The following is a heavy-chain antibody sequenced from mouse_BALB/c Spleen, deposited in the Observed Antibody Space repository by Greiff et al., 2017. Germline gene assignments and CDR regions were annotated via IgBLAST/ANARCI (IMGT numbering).Heavy chain of an antibody. CDR1: GYTFTSYY. J-gene: IGHJ3*01. Sequence: QVQLKESGAELVKPGASVKLSCKASGYTFTSYYMYWVKQRPGQGLEWIGEINPSNGGTNFNEKFKSKATLTVDKSSSTAYMQLSSLTSEDSAVYYCTRLLRLRGFAYWGQGTLVTVSA. V-gene: IGHV1S81*02. CDR2: INPSNGGT. D-gene: IGHD1-2*01. CDR3: TRLLRLRGFAY.